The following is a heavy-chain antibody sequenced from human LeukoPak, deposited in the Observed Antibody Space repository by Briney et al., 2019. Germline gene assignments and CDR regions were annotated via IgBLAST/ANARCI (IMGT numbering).Heavy chain of an antibody. CDR1: GFTVSNNY. CDR3: AREGAMVRGVIDY. Sequence: GSLRLSCAASGFTVSNNYMSWIRQPPGKGLEWIGYIYYSGSTNYNPSLKSRVTISVDTSKNQFSLKLSSVTAADTAVYYCAREGAMVRGVIDYWGQGTLVTVSS. CDR2: IYYSGST. D-gene: IGHD3-10*01. J-gene: IGHJ4*02. V-gene: IGHV4-59*02.